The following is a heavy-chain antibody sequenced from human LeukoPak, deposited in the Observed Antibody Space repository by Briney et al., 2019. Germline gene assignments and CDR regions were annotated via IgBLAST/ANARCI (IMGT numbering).Heavy chain of an antibody. V-gene: IGHV3-30*03. CDR1: GFTFSSYG. J-gene: IGHJ6*03. Sequence: PGRSLRLSCAASGFTFSSYGMHWVRQAPGKGLEWVAVISYDGSNKYYADSVKGRFTISRDNSKNTLYLQMNSLRAEDTAVYYCARGVGYSYGYSPFYYYYYMDVWGKGTTVTISS. CDR3: ARGVGYSYGYSPFYYYYYMDV. CDR2: ISYDGSNK. D-gene: IGHD5-18*01.